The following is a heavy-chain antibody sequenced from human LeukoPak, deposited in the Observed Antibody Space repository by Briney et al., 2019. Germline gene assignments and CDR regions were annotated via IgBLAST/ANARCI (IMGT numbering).Heavy chain of an antibody. CDR2: INHSGST. Sequence: PSETLSLTCAVYGGSFSGYYWSWIRQPPGKGLEWIGEINHSGSTNYNPSLKSRVTISVDTSKNQFSLKLSSVTAAVTAVYYCARVGDCSSTSCLSWFDYWGQGTLVTVSS. CDR3: ARVGDCSSTSCLSWFDY. J-gene: IGHJ4*02. V-gene: IGHV4-34*01. D-gene: IGHD2-2*01. CDR1: GGSFSGYY.